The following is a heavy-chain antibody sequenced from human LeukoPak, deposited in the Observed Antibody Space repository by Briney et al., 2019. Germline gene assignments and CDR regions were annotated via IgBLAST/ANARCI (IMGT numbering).Heavy chain of an antibody. CDR2: ISDSADST. D-gene: IGHD5-18*01. V-gene: IGHV3-23*01. CDR1: GSTFSSYA. Sequence: GGSLRLACAASGSTFSSYAMSWVRQAPGKGLEWVSTISDSADSTDYADSVKGRLTISRDNSKHTLYLQMNSLRAEDTAVYFCAKGGYSYGYLFDPWGQGALVTVSS. CDR3: AKGGYSYGYLFDP. J-gene: IGHJ5*02.